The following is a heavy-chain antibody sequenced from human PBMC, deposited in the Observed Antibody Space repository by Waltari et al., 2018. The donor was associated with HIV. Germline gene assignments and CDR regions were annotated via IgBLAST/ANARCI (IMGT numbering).Heavy chain of an antibody. Sequence: EVQLGESGGGLVQPGRSLRLSCATSGFSFGDYAMSWFRQAPGKGLEWVGFIRSKAYGGTKKYAASVKGRFTISRDDSKSIAYLQMNSLKTEDTALYYCTRGTFTVTYYFDYWGRGTLVTVSS. J-gene: IGHJ4*02. CDR1: GFSFGDYA. CDR3: TRGTFTVTYYFDY. D-gene: IGHD4-17*01. V-gene: IGHV3-49*03. CDR2: IRSKAYGGTK.